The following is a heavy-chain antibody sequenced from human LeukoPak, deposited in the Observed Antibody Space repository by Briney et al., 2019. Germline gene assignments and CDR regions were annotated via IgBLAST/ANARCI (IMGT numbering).Heavy chain of an antibody. D-gene: IGHD6-19*01. CDR1: GYTFTNYD. J-gene: IGHJ5*02. CDR2: MNPNSGNT. Sequence: ASVKVSCKASGYTFTNYDINWVRQATGQGLEWMGWMNPNSGNTGYAQKFQGRVTITRNTSISTAYMELSSLRSEDTAVYYCARGLPFPSVETGWFDPWGQGTLVTVSS. V-gene: IGHV1-8*03. CDR3: ARGLPFPSVETGWFDP.